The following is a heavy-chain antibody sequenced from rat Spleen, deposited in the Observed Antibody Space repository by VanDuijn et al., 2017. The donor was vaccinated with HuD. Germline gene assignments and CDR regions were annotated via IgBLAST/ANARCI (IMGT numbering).Heavy chain of an antibody. Sequence: EVQLVESGGGLVQPGRSLKLSCVASGFTFNNYWMTWIRQAPGKGLEWIASITNTDESTYYSDSVKGRFTISRDNAKSTLYLQMDSLRAEDTATYYCARHGLGAWYFDYWGQGVMVTVSS. CDR1: GFTFNNYW. D-gene: IGHD5-1*01. CDR3: ARHGLGAWYFDY. J-gene: IGHJ2*01. CDR2: ITNTDEST. V-gene: IGHV5-31*01.